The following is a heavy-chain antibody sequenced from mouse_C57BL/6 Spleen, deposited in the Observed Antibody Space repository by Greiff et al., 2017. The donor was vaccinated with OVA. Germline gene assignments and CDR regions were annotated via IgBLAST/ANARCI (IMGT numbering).Heavy chain of an antibody. CDR3: AREGAQVFAY. V-gene: IGHV1-55*01. CDR1: GYTFTSYW. J-gene: IGHJ3*01. Sequence: QVHVKQSGAELVKPGASVKMSCKASGYTFTSYWITWVKQRPGQGLEWIGDIYPGSGSTNYNEKFKSKATLTVDTSSSTAYMQLSSLTSEDSAVYYCAREGAQVFAYWGQGTLVTVSA. CDR2: IYPGSGST. D-gene: IGHD3-2*02.